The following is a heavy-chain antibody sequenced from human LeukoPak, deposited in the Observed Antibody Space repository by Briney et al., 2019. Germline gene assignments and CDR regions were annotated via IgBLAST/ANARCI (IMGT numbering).Heavy chain of an antibody. V-gene: IGHV2-70*11. J-gene: IGHJ4*02. D-gene: IGHD3-22*01. CDR1: GGSFSGYY. CDR3: ARIYYDSSGYADY. Sequence: TLSLTCAVYGGSFSGYYWSWIRQPPGKALEWLARIDWDDDKYYSTSLKTRLTISKDTSKNQVVLTMTNMDPVDTATYYCARIYYDSSGYADYWGQGTLVTVSS. CDR2: IDWDDDK.